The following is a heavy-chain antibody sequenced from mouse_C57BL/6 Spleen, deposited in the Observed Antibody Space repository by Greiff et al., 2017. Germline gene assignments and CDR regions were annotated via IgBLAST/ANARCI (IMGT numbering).Heavy chain of an antibody. Sequence: VQLQQSGPELVKPGASVKMSCKASGYTFTDYNMHWVKQSHGKSLEWIGYINPNNGGTSYNQKFKGKATLTVNKSSSTAYMELRSLTSEDSAVYYCARALSYYGSSCGYFDYWGQGTTLTVPS. D-gene: IGHD1-1*01. CDR2: INPNNGGT. CDR3: ARALSYYGSSCGYFDY. V-gene: IGHV1-22*01. CDR1: GYTFTDYN. J-gene: IGHJ2*01.